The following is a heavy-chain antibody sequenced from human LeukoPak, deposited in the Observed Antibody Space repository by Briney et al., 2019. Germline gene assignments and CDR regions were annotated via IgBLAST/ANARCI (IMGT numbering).Heavy chain of an antibody. CDR1: GFTVSSNY. CDR2: IYSGGST. J-gene: IGHJ4*02. Sequence: GGSLRLSCAASGFTVSSNYMSWVRQAPGKGLEWVSVIYSGGSTYYADSVKGRFTISGDNSKNTLYLQLNSLRAEDTAVYYCARELNGGSSYYFDYWGQGTLVTVSS. CDR3: ARELNGGSSYYFDY. D-gene: IGHD4-23*01. V-gene: IGHV3-53*01.